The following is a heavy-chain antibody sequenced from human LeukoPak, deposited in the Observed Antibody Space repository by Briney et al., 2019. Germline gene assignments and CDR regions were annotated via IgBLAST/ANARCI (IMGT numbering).Heavy chain of an antibody. J-gene: IGHJ4*02. CDR2: IYYSGST. D-gene: IGHD3-10*01. V-gene: IGHV4-59*08. CDR1: GGSIRSYY. Sequence: PSETLSLTCTVSGGSIRSYYWSWIRQPPGKGLEWIGYIYYSGSTNYNPSLKSRVTISVDTSKNQFSLKLSSVTAADTAVYYCARSWGSYYNWAFDYWGQGTLVTVSS. CDR3: ARSWGSYYNWAFDY.